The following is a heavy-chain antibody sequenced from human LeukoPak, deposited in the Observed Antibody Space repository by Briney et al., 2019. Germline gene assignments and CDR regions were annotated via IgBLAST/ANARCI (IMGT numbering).Heavy chain of an antibody. CDR1: GGSFSGYY. J-gene: IGHJ4*02. CDR2: INHSGST. Sequence: PSETLSLTCAVYGGSFSGYYWSWIRQPPGKGLEWIGEINHSGSTNYNPSLKSRVTISVDTSKNQFSLKLSSVTAADTAVYYCARDSSGGDLIFDYWGQGTLVTVSS. V-gene: IGHV4-34*01. D-gene: IGHD2-21*02. CDR3: ARDSSGGDLIFDY.